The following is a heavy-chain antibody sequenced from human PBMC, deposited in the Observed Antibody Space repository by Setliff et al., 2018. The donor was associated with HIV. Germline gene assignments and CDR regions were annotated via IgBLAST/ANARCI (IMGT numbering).Heavy chain of an antibody. J-gene: IGHJ4*02. CDR2: IYNNVRT. Sequence: SETLSLTCTVSGGSITSYYWSWIRQPAGKGLEWFGRIYNNVRTYYNPTLKSRVSISVEQSKNQFSLKLSSVTAADTAVYYCARGGGTGSFDYWGQGTLVTVSS. CDR3: ARGGGTGSFDY. CDR1: GGSITSYY. D-gene: IGHD3-16*01. V-gene: IGHV4-4*07.